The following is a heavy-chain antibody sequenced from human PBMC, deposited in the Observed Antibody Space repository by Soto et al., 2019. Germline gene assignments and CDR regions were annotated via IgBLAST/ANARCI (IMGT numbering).Heavy chain of an antibody. J-gene: IGHJ4*02. Sequence: HPGGSLRLSCAASGFTFSSYAMSWVRQAPGKGLEWVSAISGSGGSTYYADSAKGRFTISRDNSKNALYLQMNSLRAEDTAVYYCAKLVYYDSSGLYPGPLFDYWGQGTLVTVSS. CDR1: GFTFSSYA. CDR2: ISGSGGST. V-gene: IGHV3-23*01. CDR3: AKLVYYDSSGLYPGPLFDY. D-gene: IGHD3-22*01.